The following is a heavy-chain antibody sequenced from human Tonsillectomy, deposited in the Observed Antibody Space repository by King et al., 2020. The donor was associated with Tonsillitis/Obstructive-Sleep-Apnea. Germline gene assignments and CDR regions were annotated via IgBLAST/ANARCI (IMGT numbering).Heavy chain of an antibody. V-gene: IGHV5-51*01. D-gene: IGHD3-3*01. CDR1: GYTFTSYC. J-gene: IGHJ3*02. CDR3: AVPYYDVWSGSTGDVIFDI. CDR2: IYPGDSDT. Sequence: QLVQSGAEVKKPGESLKISCKGSGYTFTSYCIGWVRQMPGEGLEWMGIIYPGDSDTRYSPSFQGQVTISADKSISTAYLQWSSLKASDTAMYYCAVPYYDVWSGSTGDVIFDIWGQGTMVTVSS.